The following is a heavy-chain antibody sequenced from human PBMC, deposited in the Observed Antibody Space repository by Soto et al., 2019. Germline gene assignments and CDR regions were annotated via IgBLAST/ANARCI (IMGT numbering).Heavy chain of an antibody. CDR2: IYPGDSDT. V-gene: IGHV5-51*01. CDR1: GYSFTSYW. J-gene: IGHJ5*02. CDR3: ARLEEFTAGTGWFDP. Sequence: PGESLKISFKGSGYSFTSYWIGWVRQMPGKGLEWMGIIYPGDSDTRYSPSFQGQVTISADKSISTAYLQWSSLKASDTAMYYCARLEEFTAGTGWFDPWGQGTLVTVSS. D-gene: IGHD6-13*01.